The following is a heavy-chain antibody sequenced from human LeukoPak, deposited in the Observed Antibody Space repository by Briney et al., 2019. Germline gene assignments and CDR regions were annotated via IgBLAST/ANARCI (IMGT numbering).Heavy chain of an antibody. CDR3: ARDSRVVVAATTYYYYYMDV. V-gene: IGHV1-2*02. CDR2: INPNSGGT. J-gene: IGHJ6*03. Sequence: ASVKVSCKASGYTFTSYGISWVRQAPGQGLEWMGWINPNSGGTNYAQKFQGRVTMTRDTSISTAYMELSRLRSDDTAVYYCARDSRVVVAATTYYYYYMDVWGKGTTVTVSS. D-gene: IGHD2-15*01. CDR1: GYTFTSYG.